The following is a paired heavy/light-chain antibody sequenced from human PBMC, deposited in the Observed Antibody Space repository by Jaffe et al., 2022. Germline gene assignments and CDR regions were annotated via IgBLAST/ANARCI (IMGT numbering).Heavy chain of an antibody. V-gene: IGHV4-34*01. CDR3: ARARLPTYYDFWSGYYAYGWFDP. CDR1: GGSFSGYY. CDR2: INHSGST. J-gene: IGHJ5*02. D-gene: IGHD3-3*01. Sequence: QVQLQQWGAGLLKPSETLSLTCAVYGGSFSGYYWSWIRQPPGKGLEWIGEINHSGSTNYNPSLKSRVTISVDTSKNQFSLKLSSVTAADTAVYYCARARLPTYYDFWSGYYAYGWFDPWGQGTLVTVSS.
Light chain of an antibody. CDR2: AAS. CDR3: QQSKT. Sequence: DIQMTQSPSSLSASVGDRVTITCRASQSISSYLNWYQQKPGKAPKLLIYAASSLQSGVPSRFSGSGSGTDFTLTISSLQPEDFATYYCQQSKTFGQGTKVEIK. CDR1: QSISSY. V-gene: IGKV1-39*01. J-gene: IGKJ1*01.